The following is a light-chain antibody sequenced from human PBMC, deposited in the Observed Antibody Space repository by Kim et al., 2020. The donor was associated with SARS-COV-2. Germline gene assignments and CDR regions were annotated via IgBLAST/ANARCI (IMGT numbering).Light chain of an antibody. CDR2: DAS. CDR1: QSVSSY. V-gene: IGKV3-11*01. Sequence: EIVLTQSPATPSLSPGERATLSCRASQSVSSYLAWYQQKPGQAPRLLIYDASNRATGIPARFSGSGSGTDFTLTISSLEPEDFAVYYCQQRSNWPPNTFGHGTKLEI. CDR3: QQRSNWPPNT. J-gene: IGKJ2*01.